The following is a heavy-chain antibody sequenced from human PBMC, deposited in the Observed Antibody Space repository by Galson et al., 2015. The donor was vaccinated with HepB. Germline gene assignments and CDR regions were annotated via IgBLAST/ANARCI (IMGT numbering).Heavy chain of an antibody. J-gene: IGHJ4*02. CDR2: ISYDGSNK. Sequence: SLRLSCAASGFTFSSYGMHWVRQAPGKGLEWVAVISYDGSNKYYADSVKGRFTISRDNSKNTLYLQMNSLRAEDTAVYYCAKDFGRYCSSTSCYFVYWGQGTLVTVSS. V-gene: IGHV3-30*18. CDR1: GFTFSSYG. D-gene: IGHD2-2*01. CDR3: AKDFGRYCSSTSCYFVY.